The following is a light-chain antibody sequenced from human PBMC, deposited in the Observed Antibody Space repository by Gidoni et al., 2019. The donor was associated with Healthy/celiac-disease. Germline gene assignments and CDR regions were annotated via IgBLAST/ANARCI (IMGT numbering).Light chain of an antibody. Sequence: DIQMTQSPSSLSASVGDRVCITCRASQSISSYLNWYQQKPGKAPKLLIYAASSLQSGVPSRFSGSGSGTDFTLTISILQPEDFATYYCQQSYSTPLTFGGGTKVEIK. V-gene: IGKV1-39*01. CDR2: AAS. CDR3: QQSYSTPLT. J-gene: IGKJ4*01. CDR1: QSISSY.